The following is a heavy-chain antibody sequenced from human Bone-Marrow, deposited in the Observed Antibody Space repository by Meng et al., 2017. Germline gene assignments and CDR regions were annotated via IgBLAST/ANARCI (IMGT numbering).Heavy chain of an antibody. CDR2: INHSGST. CDR1: GGSFSGYY. Sequence: SETLSLTCAVYGGSFSGYYWSWIRQPPGKGREWIGEINHSGSTNYNPSLKSRVTISVDTSKNQFSLKLSSVTAADTAVYYCARGGRLWGQGTLVTVSS. CDR3: ARGGRL. V-gene: IGHV4-34*01. D-gene: IGHD6-25*01. J-gene: IGHJ4*02.